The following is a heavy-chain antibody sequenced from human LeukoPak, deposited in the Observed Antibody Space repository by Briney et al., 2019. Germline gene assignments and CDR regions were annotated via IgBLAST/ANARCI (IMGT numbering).Heavy chain of an antibody. Sequence: GGFLRLSCAASGFTFDDYAMHWVRQAPGKGLEWVSLISGDGGSTYYADSVKGRFTISRDNSKNSLYLQMNSLRTEDTALYYCAKTPGGSWYVRWAFDIWGQGTMVTVSS. D-gene: IGHD6-13*01. J-gene: IGHJ3*02. CDR3: AKTPGGSWYVRWAFDI. V-gene: IGHV3-43*02. CDR2: ISGDGGST. CDR1: GFTFDDYA.